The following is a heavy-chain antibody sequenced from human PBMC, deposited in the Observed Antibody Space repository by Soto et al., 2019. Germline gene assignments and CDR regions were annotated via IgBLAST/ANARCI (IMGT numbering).Heavy chain of an antibody. Sequence: SETLSLTCAVYGGPFSGYYWSWIRQPPGKGLEWIGEINHSGSTNYNPSLKSRVTISVDTSKNQFSLKLSSVTAADTAVYYCARDSEALNPYGMDVWGQGTTVTVSS. CDR1: GGPFSGYY. V-gene: IGHV4-34*01. CDR2: INHSGST. CDR3: ARDSEALNPYGMDV. J-gene: IGHJ6*02.